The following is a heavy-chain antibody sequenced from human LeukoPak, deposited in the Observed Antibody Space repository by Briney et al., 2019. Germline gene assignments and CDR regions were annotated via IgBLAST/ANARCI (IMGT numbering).Heavy chain of an antibody. CDR3: ARDRWNFDY. V-gene: IGHV3-74*01. Sequence: GGSLRLSCAASGFTVSDYWMHWVRQAPGEGLVWVSRINSDGTSISYADSVKGRFTISRDTAKNTLYLQMTSVRAEDSAVYYCARDRWNFDYWGQGTLVTVSS. CDR2: INSDGTSI. J-gene: IGHJ4*02. CDR1: GFTVSDYW. D-gene: IGHD4-23*01.